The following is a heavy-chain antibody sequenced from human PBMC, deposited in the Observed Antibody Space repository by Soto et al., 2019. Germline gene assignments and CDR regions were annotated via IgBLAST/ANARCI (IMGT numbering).Heavy chain of an antibody. V-gene: IGHV3-73*02. CDR1: GFAFSGSA. D-gene: IGHD3-16*01. Sequence: EVQLVEFGGGLVQPGGSLKLSCAASGFAFSGSAMYWVRQASGKGPEWVGRIRSKGHNYATEYAASVKGRFTISRDDSKNTEYLQMNSLQTEDTAVYYCTRDLFSYDYSGILWFDPWGQGTLVTVSS. CDR3: TRDLFSYDYSGILWFDP. J-gene: IGHJ5*02. CDR2: IRSKGHNYAT.